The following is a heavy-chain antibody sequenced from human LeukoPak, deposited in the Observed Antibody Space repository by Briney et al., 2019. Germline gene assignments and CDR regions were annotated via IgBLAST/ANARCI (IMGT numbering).Heavy chain of an antibody. CDR3: ARDRGVYSRTLED. D-gene: IGHD6-13*01. CDR1: GFTFSSYA. Sequence: GGSLRLSCAASGFTFSSYAMHWVRQAPGKGLEWVTVISYDGTNKYYTDSVKGRFTISRDNSKNTLYLQMNSLRAEDRAVYYCARDRGVYSRTLEDWGQGTLVTVSS. CDR2: ISYDGTNK. J-gene: IGHJ4*02. V-gene: IGHV3-30*04.